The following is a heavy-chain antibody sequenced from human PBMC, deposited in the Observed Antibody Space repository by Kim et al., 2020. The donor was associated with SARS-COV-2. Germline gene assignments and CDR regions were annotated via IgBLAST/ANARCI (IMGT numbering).Heavy chain of an antibody. J-gene: IGHJ6*02. V-gene: IGHV3-74*01. Sequence: STKTSADSVKRRFTISRDSATNTLYLQMNSLRAAETAVYYCEGYYFGMDVWGQGTTVTVSS. CDR2: STK. CDR3: EGYYFGMDV.